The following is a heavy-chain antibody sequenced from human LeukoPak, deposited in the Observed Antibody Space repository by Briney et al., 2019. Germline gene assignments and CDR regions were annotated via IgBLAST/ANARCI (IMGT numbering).Heavy chain of an antibody. CDR1: GGSISSYY. CDR2: IYYSGST. D-gene: IGHD3-9*01. J-gene: IGHJ4*02. V-gene: IGHV4-59*08. Sequence: SETLSLTCTVSGGSISSYYWSWIRQPPGKGLEWIGYIYYSGSTNYNPSLKSRVTISVDTSKNQFSLKLSSVTAADTAVYYCARSRARYIPPLFFDYWGQGTLVTVSS. CDR3: ARSRARYIPPLFFDY.